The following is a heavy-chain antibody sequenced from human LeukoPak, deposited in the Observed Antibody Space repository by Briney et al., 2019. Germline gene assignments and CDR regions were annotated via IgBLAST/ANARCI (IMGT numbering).Heavy chain of an antibody. CDR2: IYYSGST. D-gene: IGHD3-10*01. CDR1: GGSISSGGYS. J-gene: IGHJ4*02. Sequence: PSQTLSLTCAVSGGSISSGGYSWSWIRQPPGKGLEWIGYIYYSGSTNYNPSLKSRVTISVDTSKNQFSLKLSSVTAADTAVYYCASADWDGSGSRVDYWGQGTLVTVSS. V-gene: IGHV4-61*08. CDR3: ASADWDGSGSRVDY.